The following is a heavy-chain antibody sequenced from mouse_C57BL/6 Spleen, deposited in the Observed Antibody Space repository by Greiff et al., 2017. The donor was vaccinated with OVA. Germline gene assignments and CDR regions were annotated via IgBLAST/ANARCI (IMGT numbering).Heavy chain of an antibody. CDR1: GYTFTSYW. Sequence: QVQLQQSGAELVKPGASVKLSCKASGYTFTSYWMHWVKQRPGQGLEWIGMIHPNSGSTNYNEKFKSKATLTVDKSSSTAYMQLSSLTSEDSAVYYCARNPAYYSNYYAMDYWGQGTSVTVSS. V-gene: IGHV1-64*01. D-gene: IGHD2-5*01. J-gene: IGHJ4*01. CDR3: ARNPAYYSNYYAMDY. CDR2: IHPNSGST.